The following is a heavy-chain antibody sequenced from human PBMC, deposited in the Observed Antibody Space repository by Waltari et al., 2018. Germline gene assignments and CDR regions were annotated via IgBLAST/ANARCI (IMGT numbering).Heavy chain of an antibody. J-gene: IGHJ5*02. V-gene: IGHV3-23*01. CDR3: AKTTTVTQGGS. CDR1: GFTFTSFA. Sequence: EVQLLESGGGLVQPGGSLRLSCAASGFTFTSFAMSWVRQAPGKGLEWISAISSSGDRTYFADSVRGRFTISRDNSQNMLFLQMNSLRAEDTAVYYCAKTTTVTQGGSWGQGTLVTVSS. CDR2: ISSSGDRT. D-gene: IGHD4-17*01.